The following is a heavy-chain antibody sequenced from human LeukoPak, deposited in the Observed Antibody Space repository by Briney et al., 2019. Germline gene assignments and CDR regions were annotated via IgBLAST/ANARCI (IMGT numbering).Heavy chain of an antibody. Sequence: SQTLSLTCTVSGGSFSSGFYWSWIRQHPGKGLEWIGYIYYSGGTYYNPSLKSRVSILLDTSNKQFSLKLTSVTDADMAVYYCARAMTSHYFDYWGQGTLVTVSS. D-gene: IGHD2-21*02. CDR3: ARAMTSHYFDY. V-gene: IGHV4-31*03. CDR2: IYYSGGT. J-gene: IGHJ4*02. CDR1: GGSFSSGFY.